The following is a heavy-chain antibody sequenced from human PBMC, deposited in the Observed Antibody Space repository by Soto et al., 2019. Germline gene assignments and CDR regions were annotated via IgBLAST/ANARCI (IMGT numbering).Heavy chain of an antibody. CDR3: TKSIAAAGTTQRTKYYGMDV. Sequence: GGSLRLSCAASGFTFSSYAMSWVRRAPGKGLEWVSAISGSGGSTYYADSVKGRFTISRDNSKNTLYLQMNSLRAEDTAVYYCTKSIAAAGTTQRTKYYGMDVWGQGTTVTVSS. D-gene: IGHD6-13*01. J-gene: IGHJ6*02. CDR2: ISGSGGST. CDR1: GFTFSSYA. V-gene: IGHV3-23*01.